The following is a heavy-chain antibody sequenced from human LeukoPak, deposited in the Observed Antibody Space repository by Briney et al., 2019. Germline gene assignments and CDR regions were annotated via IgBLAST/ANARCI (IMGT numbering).Heavy chain of an antibody. CDR1: GYSISSGYY. CDR3: ARARGYYYYMDV. D-gene: IGHD3-10*01. Sequence: SETLSLTCVVSGYSISSGYYWAWIRQPRGKGLEWIGSIYHSGSTNYNPSLKSRVTISVDTSKNQFSLNLNSVTAADTAVYYCARARGYYYYMDVWGKGTTVTVSS. CDR2: IYHSGST. V-gene: IGHV4-38-2*01. J-gene: IGHJ6*03.